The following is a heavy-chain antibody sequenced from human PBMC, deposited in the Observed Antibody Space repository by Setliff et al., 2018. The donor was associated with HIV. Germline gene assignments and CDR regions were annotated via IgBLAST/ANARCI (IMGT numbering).Heavy chain of an antibody. J-gene: IGHJ5*02. CDR3: ARADVSYYGSGSYLNWFDP. D-gene: IGHD3-10*01. CDR1: GYTFTGYY. V-gene: IGHV1-2*06. CDR2: INPNSGGT. Sequence: ASVKVSCKASGYTFTGYYMHWVRQAPGQGLEWMGRINPNSGGTNYAQKFLGRVTMTRDTSISTAYMELSRLRSDDTAVYYCARADVSYYGSGSYLNWFDPWGQGTLVTVSS.